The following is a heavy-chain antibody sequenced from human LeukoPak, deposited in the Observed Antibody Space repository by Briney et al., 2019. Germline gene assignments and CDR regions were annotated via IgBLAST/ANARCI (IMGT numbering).Heavy chain of an antibody. CDR3: ARDSRDSYSSSWYWRAFDI. J-gene: IGHJ3*02. Sequence: PSETLSLTCTVSGGSISSYYWSWIRQPPGKGLEWMGYIYYGGSTNYNPSFKSRVTISVDTSKNKFSLKLSSGTAAETAVYYCARDSRDSYSSSWYWRAFDIWGQGTMVTVSS. CDR1: GGSISSYY. V-gene: IGHV4-59*01. D-gene: IGHD6-13*01. CDR2: IYYGGST.